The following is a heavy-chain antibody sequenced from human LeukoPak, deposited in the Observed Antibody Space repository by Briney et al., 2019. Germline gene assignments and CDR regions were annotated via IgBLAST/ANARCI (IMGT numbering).Heavy chain of an antibody. D-gene: IGHD2-15*01. J-gene: IGHJ4*02. V-gene: IGHV3-7*01. CDR1: GFTFSNYW. CDR2: IKEDGSEK. CDR3: ARSQNWWLDY. Sequence: GGSLRLSCAVSGFTFSNYWMTWVRQAPEKGLEWVAHIKEDGSEKYYVDSVKGRFTISRDNAKNSLYLQMNSLRAEDTAIYYCARSQNWWLDYWGQGTLVTVSS.